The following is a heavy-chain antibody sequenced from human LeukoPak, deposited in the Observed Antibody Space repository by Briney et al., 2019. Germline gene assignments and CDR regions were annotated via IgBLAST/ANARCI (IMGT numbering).Heavy chain of an antibody. J-gene: IGHJ4*02. CDR3: ARGIPVYGSSWSYYFDY. D-gene: IGHD6-13*01. CDR1: GYTFNTHS. Sequence: ASVKVSCKASGYTFNTHSITWVRQAPGQGLEWMGWIYTNTGNPAYTQGFTGRFVFSLDTSVSTTYLQISNLKAEDTAVYYCARGIPVYGSSWSYYFDYWGQGTLVTVSS. V-gene: IGHV7-4-1*02. CDR2: IYTNTGNP.